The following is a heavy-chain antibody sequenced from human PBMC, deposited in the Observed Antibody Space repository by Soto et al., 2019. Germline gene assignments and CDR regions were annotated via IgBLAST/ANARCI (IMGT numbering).Heavy chain of an antibody. CDR2: INHSGST. CDR1: GGSFADYY. CDR3: ARGIAVGDFWSGYSYYDAFDI. Sequence: PSETLSLTCAVYGGSFADYYWSWIRQSPGRGLEWIGEINHSGSTNYNPSLKSRVTISKDTSNNQFSLKLTSVTAADTAVYCCARGIAVGDFWSGYSYYDAFDIWGQGTMVTVSS. J-gene: IGHJ3*02. V-gene: IGHV4-34*01. D-gene: IGHD3-3*01.